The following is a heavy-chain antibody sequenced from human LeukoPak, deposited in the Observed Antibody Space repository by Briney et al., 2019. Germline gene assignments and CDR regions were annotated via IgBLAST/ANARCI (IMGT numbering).Heavy chain of an antibody. D-gene: IGHD2-2*01. CDR2: INHSGST. J-gene: IGHJ6*03. CDR1: GGSFSGYY. V-gene: IGHV4-34*01. Sequence: SETLSLTCAVYGGSFSGYYWSWIRQPPGKGLEWIGEINHSGSTNYNPSLKSRVTISVGTSKNQFSLKLSSVTAADTAVYSCARAVPQGHYYMDVWGKGTTVTVSS. CDR3: ARAVPQGHYYMDV.